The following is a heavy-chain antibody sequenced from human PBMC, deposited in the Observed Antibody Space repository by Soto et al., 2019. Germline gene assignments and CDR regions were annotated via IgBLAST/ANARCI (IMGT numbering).Heavy chain of an antibody. J-gene: IGHJ4*02. D-gene: IGHD6-13*01. CDR1: GFFFSAYR. V-gene: IGHV3-7*03. Sequence: PRLSCAASGFFFSAYRMSWVRQAPGKGLEWVASIKQDGSETYYLDSVKGRFTFSRDNAKNSLYLQMDSLRAEDTAVYYCAKDRTAAARNSDYWGQGTLVTVSS. CDR2: IKQDGSET. CDR3: AKDRTAAARNSDY.